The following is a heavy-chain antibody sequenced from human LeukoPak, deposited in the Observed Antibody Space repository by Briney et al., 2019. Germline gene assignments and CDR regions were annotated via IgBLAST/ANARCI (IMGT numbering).Heavy chain of an antibody. CDR2: ISYDGSNK. CDR3: ARGPGVVVINYFDY. J-gene: IGHJ4*02. V-gene: IGHV3-30-3*01. Sequence: GSLRLSCAASGFTFSSYAMHWVRQAPGKGLEWVAVISYDGSNKYYADSVKGRFTISRDNSKNTLYLQMNSLRAGDTAVYYCARGPGVVVINYFDYWGQGTLVTVSS. CDR1: GFTFSSYA. D-gene: IGHD3-22*01.